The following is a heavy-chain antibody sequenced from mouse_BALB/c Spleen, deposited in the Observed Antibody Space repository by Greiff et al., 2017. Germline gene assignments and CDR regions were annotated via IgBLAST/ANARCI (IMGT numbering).Heavy chain of an antibody. CDR1: GFNIKDTY. CDR3: ARSRYGKLYAMDY. CDR2: IDPANGNT. V-gene: IGHV14-3*02. D-gene: IGHD1-1*01. J-gene: IGHJ4*01. Sequence: VQLQQSGAELVKPGASVKLSCTASGFNIKDTYMHWVKQRPEQGLEWIGRIDPANGNTKYDPKFQGKATLTADTSSNTAYLQLRSLTSEDTAVYYCARSRYGKLYAMDYWGQGTSVTVSS.